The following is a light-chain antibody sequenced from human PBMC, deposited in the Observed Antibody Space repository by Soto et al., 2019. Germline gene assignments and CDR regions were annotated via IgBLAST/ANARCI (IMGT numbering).Light chain of an antibody. CDR2: AAS. CDR1: QDISNY. J-gene: IGKJ3*01. V-gene: IGKV1-27*01. Sequence: DIQMTQSPSSLSASVGDRVTITCRASQDISNYLAWYQQEPGKVPKLLIYAASTLQSGVPSRFSGSGSGTDFTLTISSPLPEDVATYYCQKYNSVPLTFGPGTKVGLK. CDR3: QKYNSVPLT.